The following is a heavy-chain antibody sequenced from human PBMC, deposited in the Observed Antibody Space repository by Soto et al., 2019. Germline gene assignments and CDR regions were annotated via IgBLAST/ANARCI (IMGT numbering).Heavy chain of an antibody. Sequence: EVQLLESGGGLVQRGGSLRLSCAASGFTFSSYAMSWVRQAPGKGLEWVSGISGSGAGTYYADSVKGRFTISRDNSKNMLYLEMSSLRAGDTAVYYCAPTEDNWGQGTLVTVSS. CDR1: GFTFSSYA. CDR2: ISGSGAGT. V-gene: IGHV3-23*01. D-gene: IGHD1-1*01. J-gene: IGHJ4*02. CDR3: APTEDN.